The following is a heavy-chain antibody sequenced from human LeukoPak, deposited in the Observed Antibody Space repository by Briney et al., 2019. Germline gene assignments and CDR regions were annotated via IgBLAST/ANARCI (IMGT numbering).Heavy chain of an antibody. Sequence: ESLRLSCAASGFTFSSYAMSWVRQAPGKGLEWVSAISGSGGSTYYADSVKGRFTISRDNSKNTLYLQMNSLRAEDTAVYYCAKDPTVVVTAILDYWGQGTLVTVSS. CDR3: AKDPTVVVTAILDY. CDR2: ISGSGGST. V-gene: IGHV3-23*01. J-gene: IGHJ4*02. D-gene: IGHD2-21*02. CDR1: GFTFSSYA.